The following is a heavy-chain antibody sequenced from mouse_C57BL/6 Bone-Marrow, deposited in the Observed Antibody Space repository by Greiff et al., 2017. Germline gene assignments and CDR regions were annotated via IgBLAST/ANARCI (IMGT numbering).Heavy chain of an antibody. CDR3: DREEGYDYDEEAMDY. J-gene: IGHJ4*01. Sequence: VQLQQSGPGLVPSSQSLPITCSVPGLSLTSYGVHWVRQSPGKGLEWPGALWCGGSTDCNAAVKSRLSISQDNSKSQVFFKMNSLQADDTAIYYCDREEGYDYDEEAMDYWGQGTSVTVSS. CDR1: GLSLTSYG. CDR2: LWCGGST. D-gene: IGHD2-4*01. V-gene: IGHV2-2*01.